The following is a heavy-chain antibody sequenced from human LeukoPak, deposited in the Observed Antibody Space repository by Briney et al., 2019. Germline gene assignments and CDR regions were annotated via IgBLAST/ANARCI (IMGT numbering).Heavy chain of an antibody. D-gene: IGHD1-26*01. V-gene: IGHV1-2*02. CDR2: INPNSGGT. Sequence: ASVKVSCKASGYTFTGYYMHWVRQAPGQGLEWMGWINPNSGGTNYAQKFQGRVTMTRDTSISTAYMELSRLRSDDTAVYYCARDLKIVGTTRFPNYWGQGTLVTVSS. CDR3: ARDLKIVGTTRFPNY. CDR1: GYTFTGYY. J-gene: IGHJ4*02.